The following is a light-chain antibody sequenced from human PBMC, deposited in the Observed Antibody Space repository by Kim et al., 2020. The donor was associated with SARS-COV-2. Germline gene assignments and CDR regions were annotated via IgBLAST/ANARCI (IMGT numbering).Light chain of an antibody. Sequence: ATGKTATITCGGDNIGSKSVHWYQQKPGQAPVLVISYDDDRPSGIPERFSGSNSANTATLTISRVEAGDEADYYCQVWDSTDHYVFGTGTKVTVL. V-gene: IGLV3-21*04. CDR2: YDD. CDR1: NIGSKS. J-gene: IGLJ1*01. CDR3: QVWDSTDHYV.